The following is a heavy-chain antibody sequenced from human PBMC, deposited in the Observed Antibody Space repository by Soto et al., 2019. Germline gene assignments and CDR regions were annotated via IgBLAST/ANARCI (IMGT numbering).Heavy chain of an antibody. Sequence: QVQLVESGGGVVQPGRSLRLSCAASGFTFSSYGMHWVRQAPGKGLEWVAVIWYDGSNKYYADSVKGRFTISRDNSKNTLYLQMNSLRAKDTAVYYCARARYCSGGSCYSLDYWGQGTLVTVSS. CDR3: ARARYCSGGSCYSLDY. CDR1: GFTFSSYG. CDR2: IWYDGSNK. V-gene: IGHV3-33*01. D-gene: IGHD2-15*01. J-gene: IGHJ4*02.